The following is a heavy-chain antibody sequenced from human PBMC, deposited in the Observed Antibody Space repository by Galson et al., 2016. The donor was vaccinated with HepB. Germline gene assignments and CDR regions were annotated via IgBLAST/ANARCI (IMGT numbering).Heavy chain of an antibody. Sequence: SLRLSCAASGFTFSSFWMHWVRQAPGKGLVWVSRISTDGSITTYADSVKGRFTIYRDNAKNTLYLQMNSLRAEDTAVYYCGRTIIPSSPAFDIWGPGTMVTVSS. D-gene: IGHD2-2*01. CDR3: GRTIIPSSPAFDI. CDR2: ISTDGSIT. V-gene: IGHV3-74*01. J-gene: IGHJ3*02. CDR1: GFTFSSFW.